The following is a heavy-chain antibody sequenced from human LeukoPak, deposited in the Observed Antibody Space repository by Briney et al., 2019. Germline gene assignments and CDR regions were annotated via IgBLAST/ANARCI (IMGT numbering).Heavy chain of an antibody. Sequence: GGTLRLSCSASGFSFSSDGMSWVRQAPGKGLEWVSGILGGAGSTYYADSVKGRFTISRDNSKNTLYLQMSSLRAEDTAVYYCAKDLYTSGWPGYWGQGTLVSVSS. CDR2: ILGGAGST. CDR1: GFSFSSDG. V-gene: IGHV3-23*01. D-gene: IGHD6-19*01. J-gene: IGHJ4*02. CDR3: AKDLYTSGWPGY.